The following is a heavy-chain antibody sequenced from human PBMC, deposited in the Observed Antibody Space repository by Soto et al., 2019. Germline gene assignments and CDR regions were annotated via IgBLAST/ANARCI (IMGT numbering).Heavy chain of an antibody. Sequence: ASVKVSCKASGYIFTNYYIHWVRQAPGQGLEWMAIINPLPTSGSTNYAQKFQGRVTVTRDTSASTVYLELSSLRSDDTAVYYCARDLAAAAYWGQGTLVTVSS. V-gene: IGHV1-46*01. CDR2: INPLPTSGST. CDR3: ARDLAAAAY. J-gene: IGHJ4*02. CDR1: GYIFTNYY. D-gene: IGHD6-13*01.